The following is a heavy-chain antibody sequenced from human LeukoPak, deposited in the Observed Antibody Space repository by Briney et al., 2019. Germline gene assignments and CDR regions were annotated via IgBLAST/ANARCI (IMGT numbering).Heavy chain of an antibody. CDR1: GGTFSSYV. D-gene: IGHD3-10*01. V-gene: IGHV1-69*04. J-gene: IGHJ3*02. CDR2: IIPILSIA. Sequence: SVKVSCKASGGTFSSYVITWVRQAPGPELEWMGRIIPILSIANYAQKLQGRVAITADKSTSTAYMELSSLRSEDTAVYYCARDRGDPHDAFDIWGQGTMVTVSS. CDR3: ARDRGDPHDAFDI.